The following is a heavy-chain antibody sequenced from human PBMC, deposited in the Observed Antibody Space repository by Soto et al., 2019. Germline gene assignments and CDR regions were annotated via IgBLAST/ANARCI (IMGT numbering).Heavy chain of an antibody. J-gene: IGHJ1*01. CDR3: AKATTVTTLGHFQH. CDR1: GFTFSSYA. CDR2: ISESGGSI. Sequence: GGSLRLSCAASGFTFSSYAMSWVRQAPGKGLEWVSVISESGGSIYYADSVKGRFTISRDNSKTTLYLQMNSLRVEDTAVYYCAKATTVTTLGHFQHWGQGTLVTVSS. D-gene: IGHD4-17*01. V-gene: IGHV3-23*01.